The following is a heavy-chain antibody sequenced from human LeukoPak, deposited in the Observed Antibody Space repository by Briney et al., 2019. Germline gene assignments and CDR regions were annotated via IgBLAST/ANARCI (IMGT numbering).Heavy chain of an antibody. J-gene: IGHJ4*02. V-gene: IGHV3-23*01. CDR2: LRGDGET. CDR1: GFIFRNYA. CDR3: AKASWVSNVDAVL. D-gene: IGHD3-16*01. Sequence: PGGSLRLSCAASGFIFRNYAMSWVRQGPARGLEWVSSLRGDGETFYADSVKGRFTLSRDDSRNTVYLQLNNLRVGDTAIYYCAKASWVSNVDAVLWGQGTLVTVSS.